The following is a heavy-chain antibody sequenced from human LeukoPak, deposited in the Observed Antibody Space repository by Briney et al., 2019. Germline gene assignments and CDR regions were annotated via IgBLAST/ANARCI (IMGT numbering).Heavy chain of an antibody. CDR1: RGTFSSYA. CDR3: ARAGNYNGPGGNYNCFDY. V-gene: IGHV1-69*05. CDR2: IIPIFGTA. D-gene: IGHD3-10*01. Sequence: ASVKVSCKASRGTFSSYAISWVRQAPGQGLEWMGGIIPIFGTANYAQKFQGRVTITTDEFTSTAHSELRSLRSEATAVYCCARAGNYNGPGGNYNCFDYGAREPWSPSPQ. J-gene: IGHJ4*02.